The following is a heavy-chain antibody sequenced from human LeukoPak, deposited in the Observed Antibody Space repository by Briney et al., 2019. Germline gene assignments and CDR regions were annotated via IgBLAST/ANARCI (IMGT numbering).Heavy chain of an antibody. J-gene: IGHJ4*02. Sequence: ASVKVSCKASGYTFTSYYMHWVRQAPGQGLEWMGISHPSGGSTSYAQKFQGRVTVTRDTSTSTVYMELSSLKSEDTAVYYCARYYGDGAFDYWGQGTLVTVSS. CDR3: ARYYGDGAFDY. CDR1: GYTFTSYY. D-gene: IGHD4-17*01. CDR2: SHPSGGST. V-gene: IGHV1-46*01.